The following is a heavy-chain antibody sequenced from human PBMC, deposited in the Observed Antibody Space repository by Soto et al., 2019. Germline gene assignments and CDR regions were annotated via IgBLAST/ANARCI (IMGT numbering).Heavy chain of an antibody. CDR1: GGSVFSSRW. V-gene: IGHV4-4*02. J-gene: IGHJ3*02. Sequence: PSGTLSLSSGVSGGSVFSSRWWTWLRQSPGKGLEWIGEIYHAGSPNYNPSFQSRVTILLDKSKNNFSLRLTSVTAADAATYYCARGSSFRGDFDIWGQGTTVTVSS. CDR3: ARGSSFRGDFDI. D-gene: IGHD2-21*01. CDR2: IYHAGSP.